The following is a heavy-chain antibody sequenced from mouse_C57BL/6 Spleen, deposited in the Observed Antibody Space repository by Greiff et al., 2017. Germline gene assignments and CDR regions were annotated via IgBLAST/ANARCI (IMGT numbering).Heavy chain of an antibody. J-gene: IGHJ2*01. V-gene: IGHV1-85*01. D-gene: IGHD2-5*01. CDR1: GYTFTSYD. CDR2: IYPRDGST. CDR3: ARWGAYCSNPFDY. Sequence: VQLQESGPELVKPGASVKLSCKASGYTFTSYDINWVKQRPGQGLEWIGWIYPRDGSTKYNEKFKGKATLTVDTSSSTAYMELHSLTSEDSAVYFCARWGAYCSNPFDYWGQGTTLTVSS.